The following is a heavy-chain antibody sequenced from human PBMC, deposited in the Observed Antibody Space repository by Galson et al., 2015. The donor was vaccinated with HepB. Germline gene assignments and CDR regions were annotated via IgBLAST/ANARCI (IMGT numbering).Heavy chain of an antibody. Sequence: SLRLSCAASGFTFSNYAMSWVRQAPGSGLEWVSAISGNGDITYWADSVKGRFTISRDNSKNTLYLQMNSLRAEDTAVYYCAKDWGYNSRRGTFDIWGQGTMVSVSS. CDR1: GFTFSNYA. V-gene: IGHV3-23*01. J-gene: IGHJ3*02. CDR2: ISGNGDIT. D-gene: IGHD6-13*01. CDR3: AKDWGYNSRRGTFDI.